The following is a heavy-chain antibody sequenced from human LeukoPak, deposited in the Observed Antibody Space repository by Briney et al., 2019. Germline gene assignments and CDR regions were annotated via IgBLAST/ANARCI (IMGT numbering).Heavy chain of an antibody. V-gene: IGHV4-34*01. D-gene: IGHD6-19*01. CDR3: ARRRTRWQQWGQAYFDY. J-gene: IGHJ4*02. Sequence: SETLSLTCAVYGGSFSGYYWSWIRQPPGKGLEWIGEINHSGSTNYNPSLKSRVTISVDTSKNQFSLKLSSVTAADTAVYYCARRRTRWQQWGQAYFDYWGQGTLVTVSS. CDR1: GGSFSGYY. CDR2: INHSGST.